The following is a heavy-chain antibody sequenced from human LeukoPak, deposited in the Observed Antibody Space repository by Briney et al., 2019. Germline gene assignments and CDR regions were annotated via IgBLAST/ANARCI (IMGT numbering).Heavy chain of an antibody. CDR3: AREGSGWYYFDY. Sequence: GGSLRLSCAASGFTFSTYTMNWVRQAPGKGLVWVSRISSDESGTSYADSVRGRFTISRDNAKSTLYLQMNSLRAEDTAIYYCAREGSGWYYFDYWGQGTLVTVSS. CDR2: ISSDESGT. CDR1: GFTFSTYT. J-gene: IGHJ4*02. V-gene: IGHV3-74*01. D-gene: IGHD6-19*01.